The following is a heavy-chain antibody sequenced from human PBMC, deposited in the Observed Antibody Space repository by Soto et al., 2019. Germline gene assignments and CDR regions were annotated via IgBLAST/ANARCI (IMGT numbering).Heavy chain of an antibody. CDR3: ARHTAFVASGCFDT. CDR1: GLTFCISF. CDR2: ISDSGTSI. V-gene: IGHV3-11*01. J-gene: IGHJ5*02. Sequence: SLWLSCVACGLTFCISFMAWIRQAPGKGLEWVSHISDSGTSIYYADSVKGRFTISRDNANKSLYLHMNSLRVEDTAVYYCARHTAFVASGCFDTCGQGTLVTVSS. D-gene: IGHD3-22*01.